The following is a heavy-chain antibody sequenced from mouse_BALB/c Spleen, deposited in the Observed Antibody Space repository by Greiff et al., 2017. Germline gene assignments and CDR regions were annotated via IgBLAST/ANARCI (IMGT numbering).Heavy chain of an antibody. CDR3: ARDDYDESSYAMDY. D-gene: IGHD2-4*01. V-gene: IGHV3-2*02. Sequence: EVMLVESGPGLVKPSQSLSLTCTVTGYSITSDYAWNWIRQFPGNKLEWMGYISYSGSTSYNPSLKSRISITRDTSKNQFFLQLNSVTTEDTATYYCARDDYDESSYAMDYWCQGTSVTVSS. CDR2: ISYSGST. J-gene: IGHJ4*01. CDR1: GYSITSDYA.